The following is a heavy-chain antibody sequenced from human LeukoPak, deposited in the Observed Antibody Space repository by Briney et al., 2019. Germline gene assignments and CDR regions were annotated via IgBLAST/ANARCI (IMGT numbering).Heavy chain of an antibody. CDR2: IIPIFGTA. J-gene: IGHJ5*02. CDR1: GGTFSSYA. D-gene: IGHD3-10*01. Sequence: SVKVSCKASGGTFSSYAISWVRQAPGQGLEWMGGIIPIFGTANYAQKFQGRVTITADESTSTAYMELSSLRSEDTAVYYCARRYGQGSSDWFDPWGQGTLVTVSS. V-gene: IGHV1-69*13. CDR3: ARRYGQGSSDWFDP.